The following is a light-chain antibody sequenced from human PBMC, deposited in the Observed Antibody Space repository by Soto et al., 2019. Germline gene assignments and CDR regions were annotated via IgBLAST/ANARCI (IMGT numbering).Light chain of an antibody. CDR1: QSISNW. CDR2: RAS. J-gene: IGKJ2*01. V-gene: IGKV1-5*03. Sequence: DIQMSQSPSTLSPSVGDRVTISCRASQSISNWLAWYQQKPGEAPELLIYRASNLQSGVRSRFSGSGSGTEFTLTISSLQTDDFATYYCQQYHRYPYSFGPGTKLEI. CDR3: QQYHRYPYS.